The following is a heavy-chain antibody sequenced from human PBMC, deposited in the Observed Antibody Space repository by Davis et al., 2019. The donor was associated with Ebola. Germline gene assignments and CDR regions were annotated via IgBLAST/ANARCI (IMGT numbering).Heavy chain of an antibody. Sequence: SETLSLTCAVSGGSISSSNWWSWVRQPPGKGLEWIGEIYHSGSTNYNPSLKSRVTISVDKSKNQFSLKLSSVTAADTAVYYCARVPARITIFGVVITDAFDIWGQGTMVTVSS. J-gene: IGHJ3*02. CDR3: ARVPARITIFGVVITDAFDI. CDR1: GGSISSSNW. CDR2: IYHSGST. D-gene: IGHD3-3*01. V-gene: IGHV4-4*02.